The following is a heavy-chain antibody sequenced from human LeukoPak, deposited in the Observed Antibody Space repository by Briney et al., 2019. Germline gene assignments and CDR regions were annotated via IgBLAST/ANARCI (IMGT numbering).Heavy chain of an antibody. CDR2: ISAGGGAT. V-gene: IGHV3-23*01. Sequence: GGSLRLSCAASGFTFSSYAMSWVRQAPGKGLEWVSGISAGGGATYYADSVRGRFTISRDFPRNTVYLQMNNLRAEDTAAYYCAKDPAWGQGTLVTVSS. J-gene: IGHJ5*02. CDR3: AKDPA. CDR1: GFTFSSYA.